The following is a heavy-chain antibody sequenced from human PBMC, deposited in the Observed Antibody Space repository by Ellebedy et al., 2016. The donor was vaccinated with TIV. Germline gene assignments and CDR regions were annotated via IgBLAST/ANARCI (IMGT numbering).Heavy chain of an antibody. J-gene: IGHJ4*02. V-gene: IGHV1-2*02. CDR1: GYTFTSYY. D-gene: IGHD2-21*02. CDR3: GRVCCGGDSNYYFDY. Sequence: AASVKVSCKASGYTFTSYYMHWVRQAPGQGLEWMGWINPKSGGTNYAQKFQGRVTMTRDTSISAVYMELTRLTSDDTAVYYCGRVCCGGDSNYYFDYWGQGTLVTVSS. CDR2: INPKSGGT.